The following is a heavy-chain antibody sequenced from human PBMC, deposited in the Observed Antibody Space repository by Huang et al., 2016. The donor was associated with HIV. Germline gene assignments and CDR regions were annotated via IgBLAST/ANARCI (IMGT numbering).Heavy chain of an antibody. CDR2: VNDGVDI. D-gene: IGHD3-10*01. J-gene: IGHJ5*02. CDR1: GESLGTYY. CDR3: ARRFRVAATRKWFDP. Sequence: QVQLQQWGAGLLKPSETLALTCAVYGESLGTYYWAWVRRPPGKGLQWIGEVNDGVDINYNPSLERRVTISVDTSRNQVSLTLTSMTAADTATYYCARRFRVAATRKWFDPWGQGTLVIVSS. V-gene: IGHV4-34*01.